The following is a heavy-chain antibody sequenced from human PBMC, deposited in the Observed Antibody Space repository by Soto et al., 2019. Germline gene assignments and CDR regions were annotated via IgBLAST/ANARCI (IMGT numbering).Heavy chain of an antibody. Sequence: EVQLLESGGGLVQPGGSLRLPCAASGFTFSNYAMSWVRQAPGKGLEWVSGISGSGGNTYYTDSVKGRFTISRDNSKNTLYLQMNSLRAEDTAVYYCAKAMTSSWTLSSWGQGTPVTVSS. CDR2: ISGSGGNT. D-gene: IGHD6-13*01. V-gene: IGHV3-23*01. J-gene: IGHJ5*02. CDR1: GFTFSNYA. CDR3: AKAMTSSWTLSS.